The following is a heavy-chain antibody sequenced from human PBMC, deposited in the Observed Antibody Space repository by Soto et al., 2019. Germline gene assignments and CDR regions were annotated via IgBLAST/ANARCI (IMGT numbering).Heavy chain of an antibody. Sequence: QVQLVQSGAEVKKTGSSVKVSCKASGGTFSSYAISWVRQAPGQGLEWMGGIIPIFGTANYAQKFQGRVTITADESTSTAYMELSSLRAEDTAVYYWARDRLSDPSPGWIDPWGQGTLVTVSS. CDR1: GGTFSSYA. J-gene: IGHJ5*02. CDR3: ARDRLSDPSPGWIDP. D-gene: IGHD3-16*01. V-gene: IGHV1-69*12. CDR2: IIPIFGTA.